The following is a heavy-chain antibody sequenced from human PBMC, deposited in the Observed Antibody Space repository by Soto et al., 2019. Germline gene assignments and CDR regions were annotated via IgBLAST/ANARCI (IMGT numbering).Heavy chain of an antibody. CDR3: ASGELTYNWFDP. CDR1: GGTFSSYT. Sequence: QVQLVQSGAEVKKPGSSVKVSCKASGGTFSSYTISWVRQAPGQGLEWMGRIIPILGIANYAQKFQGRVTIXAXRSTSTAYMELSSLRSEDTAVYYCASGELTYNWFDPWGQGTLVTVSS. V-gene: IGHV1-69*02. CDR2: IIPILGIA. D-gene: IGHD1-26*01. J-gene: IGHJ5*02.